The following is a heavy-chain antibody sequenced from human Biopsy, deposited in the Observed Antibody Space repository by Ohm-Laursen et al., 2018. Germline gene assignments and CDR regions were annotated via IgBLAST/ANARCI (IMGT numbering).Heavy chain of an antibody. CDR3: AGDIDSWSFDY. V-gene: IGHV1-24*01. CDR1: GYTFTTLS. D-gene: IGHD1-20*01. CDR2: FAPVNGKT. Sequence: GASVKVSCKVSGYTFTTLSIRWVRQAPGKGLEWMGGFAPVNGKTIYAQKFQGRITMTEDTSTDTAYMELSKLRSEDTAVYYCAGDIDSWSFDYWGQGTLVIVSS. J-gene: IGHJ4*02.